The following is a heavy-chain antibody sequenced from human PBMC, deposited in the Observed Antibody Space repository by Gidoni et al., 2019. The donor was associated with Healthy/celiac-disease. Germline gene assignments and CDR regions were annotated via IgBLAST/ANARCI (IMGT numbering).Heavy chain of an antibody. CDR2: ISGSGGST. CDR1: GFTFSSSA. D-gene: IGHD6-13*01. J-gene: IGHJ3*02. CDR3: AKDLGSSWYRDAFDI. Sequence: VQLLESGGGLVQPGGSLSLSCAASGFTFSSSAMSWVRQAPGKGLEWVSAISGSGGSTYYADSVKGRFTISRDNSKNTLYLQMNSLRAEDTAVYYCAKDLGSSWYRDAFDIWGQGTMVTVSS. V-gene: IGHV3-23*01.